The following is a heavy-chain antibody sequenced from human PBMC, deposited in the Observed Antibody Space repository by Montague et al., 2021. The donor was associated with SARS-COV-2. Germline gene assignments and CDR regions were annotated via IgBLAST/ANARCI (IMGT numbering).Heavy chain of an antibody. CDR1: GDSLSFYF. CDR2: IEYSGST. J-gene: IGHJ5*01. V-gene: IGHV4-59*08. CDR3: GGLGYSTSTVDS. D-gene: IGHD6-6*01. Sequence: SETLSLTCTVSGDSLSFYFWTRIRQPPGRGLEWSGYIEYSGSTNYNPSLKSRLTMSLDMSSNQFTLELRSVTAADTAVYYCGGLGYSTSTVDSWGHGTLVSVSS.